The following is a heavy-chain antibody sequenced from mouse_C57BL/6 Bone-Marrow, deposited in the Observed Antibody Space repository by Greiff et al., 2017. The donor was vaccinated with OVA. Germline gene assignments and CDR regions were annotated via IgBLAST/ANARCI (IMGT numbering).Heavy chain of an antibody. CDR2: INPSSGYT. Sequence: VKLQQSGAELARPGASVTMSCKASGYTFTSYTMHWVKQRPGQGLEWIGYINPSSGYTKYNQKFKDKATLTADKSSSTAYMQLSSLTSEDSAVYYCARWGYELAYWGQGTLVTVSA. CDR1: GYTFTSYT. D-gene: IGHD2-10*02. J-gene: IGHJ3*01. CDR3: ARWGYELAY. V-gene: IGHV1-4*01.